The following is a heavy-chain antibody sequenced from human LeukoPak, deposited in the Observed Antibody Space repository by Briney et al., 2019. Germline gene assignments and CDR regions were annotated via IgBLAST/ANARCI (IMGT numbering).Heavy chain of an antibody. CDR1: GFTFSSYG. D-gene: IGHD2-2*01. V-gene: IGHV3-30*18. Sequence: QSGRSLRLSCAASGFTFSSYGMHWVRQAPGKGLEWVAVISYDGSNKYYADSVKGRFTISRDNSKNTLYLQMNSLRAEDTAVYYCAKDFGIVVVPAAIRYYYYGMDVWGQGTTVTVSS. CDR2: ISYDGSNK. J-gene: IGHJ6*02. CDR3: AKDFGIVVVPAAIRYYYYGMDV.